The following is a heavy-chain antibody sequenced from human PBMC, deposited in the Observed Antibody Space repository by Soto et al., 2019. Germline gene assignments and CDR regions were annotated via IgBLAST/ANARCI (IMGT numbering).Heavy chain of an antibody. V-gene: IGHV5-51*01. D-gene: IGHD6-13*01. CDR1: GYSFTSYW. CDR2: IYPGDSDT. Sequence: GESLKISCKGSGYSFTSYWIGWVRQMPGKGLEWMGIIYPGDSDTRYSPSFQGQVTISADKSISTAYLQWSSLKASDTAMYYCARLNAAAGSPHYYYGMDVWGQGTTVTVSS. CDR3: ARLNAAAGSPHYYYGMDV. J-gene: IGHJ6*02.